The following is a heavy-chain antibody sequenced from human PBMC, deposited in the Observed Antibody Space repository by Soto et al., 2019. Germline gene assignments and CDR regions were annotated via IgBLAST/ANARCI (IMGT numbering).Heavy chain of an antibody. Sequence: SETLSLTCAVSGDSMSSYYWSWIRQPAGKGLEWIGRIYSSGGTNYNPSLKSRVTMSKDTSKKQFSLNLNSVTAADTAVYFCARGAAAGVDYGMDVWGQGTTVTVSS. J-gene: IGHJ6*02. V-gene: IGHV4-4*07. CDR3: ARGAAAGVDYGMDV. D-gene: IGHD6-13*01. CDR2: IYSSGGT. CDR1: GDSMSSYY.